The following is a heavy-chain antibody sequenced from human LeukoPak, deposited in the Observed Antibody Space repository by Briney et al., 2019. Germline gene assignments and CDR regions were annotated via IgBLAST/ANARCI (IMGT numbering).Heavy chain of an antibody. V-gene: IGHV3-21*01. CDR3: ARDRGYSGYDP. Sequence: PGRSLRLSCAASGFSFSNHGMHWVRQAPGKGLEWVSSISSSSSYIYYADSVKGRFTISRDNAKNSLYLQMNSLRAEDTAVYYCARDRGYSGYDPWGQGTLVTVSS. D-gene: IGHD5-12*01. J-gene: IGHJ5*02. CDR1: GFSFSNHG. CDR2: ISSSSSYI.